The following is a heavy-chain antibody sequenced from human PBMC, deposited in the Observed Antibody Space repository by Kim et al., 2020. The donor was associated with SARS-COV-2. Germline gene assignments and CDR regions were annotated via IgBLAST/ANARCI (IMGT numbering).Heavy chain of an antibody. D-gene: IGHD3-22*01. Sequence: GGSLRLSCAASGFTFSSYAMSWVRQAPGKGLEWVSAISGSGGSTYYADSVKGRFTISRDNSKNTLYLQMNSLRAEDTAVYYCAKDRSYYDSSGYFSRGQYWGQGTLVTVSS. J-gene: IGHJ4*02. V-gene: IGHV3-23*01. CDR2: ISGSGGST. CDR3: AKDRSYYDSSGYFSRGQY. CDR1: GFTFSSYA.